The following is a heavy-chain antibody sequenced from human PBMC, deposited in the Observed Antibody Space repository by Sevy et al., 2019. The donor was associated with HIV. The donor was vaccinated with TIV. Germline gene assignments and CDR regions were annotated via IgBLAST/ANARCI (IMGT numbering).Heavy chain of an antibody. CDR3: TKDMASNYYGSGSYEYFYYSGMDV. Sequence: GGSLRLSCAASGFSFDDYAMHWVRQAPGKGLEWDAGISRNSGDVGYADSVRGRFTISRDNAKNSLYLQMNSLRIEDTALYHCTKDMASNYYGSGSYEYFYYSGMDVWGQGTTVTVSS. CDR2: ISRNSGDV. CDR1: GFSFDDYA. V-gene: IGHV3-9*01. D-gene: IGHD3-10*01. J-gene: IGHJ6*02.